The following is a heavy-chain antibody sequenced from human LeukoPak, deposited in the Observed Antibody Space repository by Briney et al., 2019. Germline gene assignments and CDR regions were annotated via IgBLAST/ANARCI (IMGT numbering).Heavy chain of an antibody. CDR1: GYSISSGYY. Sequence: SETLSLTCTVSGYSISSGYYWGWIRQPPGKGLEWIGSIYHSGSTYYNPSLKSRVTISVDTSKNQFSLKLSSVTAADTAVYYCARGYSSSWYTYFQHWGQGTLVTVSS. CDR2: IYHSGST. CDR3: ARGYSSSWYTYFQH. J-gene: IGHJ1*01. V-gene: IGHV4-38-2*02. D-gene: IGHD6-13*01.